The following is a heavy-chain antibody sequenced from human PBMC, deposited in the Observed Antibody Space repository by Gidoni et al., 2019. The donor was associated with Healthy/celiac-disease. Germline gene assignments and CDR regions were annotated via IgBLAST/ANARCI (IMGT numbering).Heavy chain of an antibody. CDR2: FISSGSTI. V-gene: IGHV3-11*01. Sequence: QVQLVESGGGLVKPGGSMRLSCAASGYTFSYYYMSWIRQAPGKGLECVSYFISSGSTIYYSASVKGRFTISRDNAKNSLYLQMNSLRAEDTAVYYCARARYTKSMIVVVIKSGVDYWGQGTLVTVSS. CDR3: ARARYTKSMIVVVIKSGVDY. D-gene: IGHD3-22*01. CDR1: GYTFSYYY. J-gene: IGHJ4*02.